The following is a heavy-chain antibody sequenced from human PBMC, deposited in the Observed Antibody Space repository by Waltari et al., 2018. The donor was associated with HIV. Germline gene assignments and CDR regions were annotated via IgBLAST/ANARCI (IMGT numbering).Heavy chain of an antibody. J-gene: IGHJ6*02. CDR2: VWQDGSNK. D-gene: IGHD2-8*02. CDR3: ARDVQGYCAGERCFYGMDV. CDR1: GFTARNFG. V-gene: IGHV3-33*01. Sequence: QVQLVESGGGVVQPGRSLRFSCAAPGFTARNFGMPWARPAPGKGLGWVSVVWQDGSNKYNGYSVKVRFTISRDNSKDTLELQMNSMRAEDTAVYYCARDVQGYCAGERCFYGMDVWGQGTTVTVSS.